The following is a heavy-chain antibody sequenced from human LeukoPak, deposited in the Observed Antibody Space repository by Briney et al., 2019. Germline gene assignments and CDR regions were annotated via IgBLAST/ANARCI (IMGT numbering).Heavy chain of an antibody. CDR1: GGSFSGYY. J-gene: IGHJ3*02. D-gene: IGHD3-10*01. V-gene: IGHV4-34*01. Sequence: PSETLSLTCAVYGGSFSGYYWSWIRQPPGKGLEWIGEINHSGSTNYNPSPKSRVTISVDTSKNQFSLKLSSVTAADTAVYYCARDGSGRSNGGDAFDIWGQGTMVTVSS. CDR2: INHSGST. CDR3: ARDGSGRSNGGDAFDI.